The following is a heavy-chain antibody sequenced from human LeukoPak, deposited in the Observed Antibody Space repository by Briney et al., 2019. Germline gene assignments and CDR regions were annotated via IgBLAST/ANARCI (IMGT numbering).Heavy chain of an antibody. CDR3: ARGGSYYYYYYMDV. J-gene: IGHJ6*03. CDR2: IYPSGNT. Sequence: PSETLSLTCSVSGGSFSSYFWSWVRQPAGKGLEWIGRIYPSGNTNYNPSLKSRVTMSVDTSKNQFSLKLSSVTAADTAVYYCARGGSYYYYYYMDVWGKGTTVTISS. D-gene: IGHD3-16*01. CDR1: GGSFSSYF. V-gene: IGHV4-4*07.